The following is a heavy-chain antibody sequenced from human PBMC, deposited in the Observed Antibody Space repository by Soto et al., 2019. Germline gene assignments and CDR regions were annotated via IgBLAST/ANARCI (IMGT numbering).Heavy chain of an antibody. Sequence: GGSLRLSCAASGFTFSSYAMSWVRQAPGKGLEWVSAISGSGGSTYYADSVKGRFTISRDNSKNTLYLQMNSLRAEDTAVYYCAKGSTFGRQLARLGTQKGLWFDPWGQGTLVTVSS. CDR3: AKGSTFGRQLARLGTQKGLWFDP. CDR1: GFTFSSYA. CDR2: ISGSGGST. J-gene: IGHJ5*02. V-gene: IGHV3-23*01. D-gene: IGHD6-13*01.